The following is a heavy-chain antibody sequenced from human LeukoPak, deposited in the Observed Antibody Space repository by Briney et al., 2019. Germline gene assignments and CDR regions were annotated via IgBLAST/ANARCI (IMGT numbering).Heavy chain of an antibody. CDR3: ARDFSSYGFNWFDP. Sequence: SETLSLTCTVSGGSISSGDSYWNWIRQPPGKGLEWIGSIYYSGNTYYNPSLKSRVTIAVDTSKSQFSLLLNSVTAADTAVYYCARDFSSYGFNWFDPWGQGTLFTVSS. CDR2: IYYSGNT. V-gene: IGHV4-30-4*01. J-gene: IGHJ5*02. D-gene: IGHD1-26*01. CDR1: GGSISSGDSY.